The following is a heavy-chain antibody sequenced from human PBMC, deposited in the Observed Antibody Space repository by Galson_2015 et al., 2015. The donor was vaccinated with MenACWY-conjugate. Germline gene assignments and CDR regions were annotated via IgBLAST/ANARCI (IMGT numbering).Heavy chain of an antibody. D-gene: IGHD2-15*01. CDR1: GGSINYYY. CDR2: VYYTGNT. Sequence: LSLTCTVSGGSINYYYWSWIRQPPGKGLEWIGYVYYTGNTNYYPSLTSRVTISVDTSKNQFSLKLNSVTAADTAMYYCARLGGYYDYWGQGTLVTVSS. CDR3: ARLGGYYDY. J-gene: IGHJ4*02. V-gene: IGHV4-59*08.